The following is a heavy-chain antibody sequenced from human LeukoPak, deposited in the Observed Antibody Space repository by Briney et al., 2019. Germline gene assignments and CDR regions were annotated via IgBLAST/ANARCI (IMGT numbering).Heavy chain of an antibody. V-gene: IGHV4-34*01. CDR2: INHSGST. D-gene: IGHD3-10*01. CDR3: ARGPRITMVRGVYWFDP. J-gene: IGHJ5*02. CDR1: GGSFSGYY. Sequence: PSETLSLTCAVYGGSFSGYYWSWIRQHPGTGLERIGEINHSGSTNYNPSLKSRVTISVDTSKNQFSLKLSSVTAADTAVYYCARGPRITMVRGVYWFDPWGQGTLVTVSS.